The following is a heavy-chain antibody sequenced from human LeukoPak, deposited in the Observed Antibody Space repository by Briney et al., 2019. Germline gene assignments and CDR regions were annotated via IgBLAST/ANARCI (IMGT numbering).Heavy chain of an antibody. CDR2: INPNSGGT. J-gene: IGHJ4*02. Sequence: ASVKVSCKASGYTFTGYYMHWVRQAPGQGLEWMGWINPNSGGTNYAQKFQGRVTMTRDTSISTAYMELSRLRSDDTAVYYCAGSGVYYYDRGALDYWGQGTLVTVSS. CDR3: AGSGVYYYDRGALDY. D-gene: IGHD3-22*01. V-gene: IGHV1-2*02. CDR1: GYTFTGYY.